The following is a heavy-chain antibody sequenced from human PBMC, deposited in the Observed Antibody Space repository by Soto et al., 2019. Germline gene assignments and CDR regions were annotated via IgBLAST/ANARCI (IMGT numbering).Heavy chain of an antibody. Sequence: SETLSLTCAVYGGSFSGYYWSWIRQLPGKGLEWIGYIYYSGTTFHNPSLKSRVSISVDTSKNLFSLKLSSMTAADTAVYYCARTSGDYGLSKYFQHWGQGTLVTVPS. CDR2: IYYSGTT. CDR3: ARTSGDYGLSKYFQH. J-gene: IGHJ1*01. V-gene: IGHV4-31*11. D-gene: IGHD4-17*01. CDR1: GGSFSGYY.